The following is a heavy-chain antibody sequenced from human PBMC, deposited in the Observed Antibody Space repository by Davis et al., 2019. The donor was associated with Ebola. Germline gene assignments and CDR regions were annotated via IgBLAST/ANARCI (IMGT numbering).Heavy chain of an antibody. CDR1: GFTFSTYN. V-gene: IGHV3-48*02. D-gene: IGHD5-18*01. Sequence: GGSLRLSCAASGFTFSTYNMNWVRQAPGKGLEWVSYISGSSSTMYYADSVKGRFTISRDNGKNSLYLQMNSLRDEDTAVYYCARDRYSYGRYYYYYGMDVWGKGTTVTVSS. CDR2: ISGSSSTM. CDR3: ARDRYSYGRYYYYYGMDV. J-gene: IGHJ6*04.